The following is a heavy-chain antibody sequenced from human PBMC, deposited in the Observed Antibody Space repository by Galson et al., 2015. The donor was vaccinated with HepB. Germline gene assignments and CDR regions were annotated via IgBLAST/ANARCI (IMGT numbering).Heavy chain of an antibody. CDR2: IIPIFGTA. CDR3: ASKFERYSSSWYYFDY. CDR1: GGTFSSYA. J-gene: IGHJ4*02. D-gene: IGHD6-13*01. Sequence: SVKVSCKASGGTFSSYAISWVRQAPGQGLEWMGGIIPIFGTANYAQKFQGRVTITADESTSTAYMELSSLRSEDTAVYYCASKFERYSSSWYYFDYWGQGTLVTVSS. V-gene: IGHV1-69*13.